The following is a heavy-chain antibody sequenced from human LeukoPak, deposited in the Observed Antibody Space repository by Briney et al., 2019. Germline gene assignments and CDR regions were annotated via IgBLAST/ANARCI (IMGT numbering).Heavy chain of an antibody. CDR1: GSTFTGHS. CDR2: VGNDEKTI. V-gene: IGHV3-30*04. D-gene: IGHD1-26*01. CDR3: ARERQMGATPFDY. Sequence: GGSLRLSCVASGSTFTGHSMHWVRQAPGKGLEWVAVVGNDEKTIFYADSLKGRFTVSRDNSKNTLFLQMNSLRDEDTAVYYCARERQMGATPFDYWGQGSLVTVSS. J-gene: IGHJ4*02.